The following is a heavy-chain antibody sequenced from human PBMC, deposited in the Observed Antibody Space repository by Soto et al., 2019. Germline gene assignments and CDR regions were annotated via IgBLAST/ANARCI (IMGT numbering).Heavy chain of an antibody. J-gene: IGHJ6*02. V-gene: IGHV1-2*04. Sequence: ASVKVSCKASGYTFTGYYMHWVRQAPGQGLEWMGWINPNSGGTNYAQKFQGWVTMTRDTSISTAYMELSRLRSDDTAVYYCARLGIAAALDYYGMDVWGQGTTVTVSS. CDR3: ARLGIAAALDYYGMDV. D-gene: IGHD6-13*01. CDR1: GYTFTGYY. CDR2: INPNSGGT.